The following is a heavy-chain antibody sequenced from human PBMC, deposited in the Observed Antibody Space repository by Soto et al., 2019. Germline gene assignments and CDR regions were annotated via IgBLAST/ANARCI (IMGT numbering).Heavy chain of an antibody. V-gene: IGHV5-51*01. CDR1: GYTFTNYW. CDR2: IYPGDSDT. J-gene: IGHJ6*02. Sequence: GESLKISCKGSGYTFTNYWIGWVRQMPGKGLEWMGIIYPGDSDTKYNPSFQGQVTISADKSITTTYLQWSSLKASDTAIYYCSASIFYYGMDVWGQGTTVTVSS. CDR3: SASIFYYGMDV.